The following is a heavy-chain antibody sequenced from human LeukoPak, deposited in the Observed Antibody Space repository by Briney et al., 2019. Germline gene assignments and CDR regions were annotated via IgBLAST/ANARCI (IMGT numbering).Heavy chain of an antibody. V-gene: IGHV3-13*01. Sequence: GGSLRLSCTASGFTLRNYDMHWVRQTTEKGLEWVSGIGTEDDTFHPDSVKGRFTISRENAENSFYLQMNSLRAGDTAVYYCARGRFVLVPSLERWYFDLWGRGTLVTVPS. CDR1: GFTLRNYD. D-gene: IGHD2-8*02. CDR2: IGTEDDT. J-gene: IGHJ2*01. CDR3: ARGRFVLVPSLERWYFDL.